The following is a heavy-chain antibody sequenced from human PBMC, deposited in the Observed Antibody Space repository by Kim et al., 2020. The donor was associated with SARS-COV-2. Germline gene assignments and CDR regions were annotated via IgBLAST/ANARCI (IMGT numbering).Heavy chain of an antibody. V-gene: IGHV1-46*01. J-gene: IGHJ2*01. Sequence: ASVKVSCKASGYTFTSYYMHWVRQAPGQGLEWMGIINPSGGSTSYAQKFQGRVTMTRDTSTSTVYMELSSLRSEDTAVYYCARPPNRAYSGSPLRHIGYFDLWGRGTLVTVSS. CDR2: INPSGGST. D-gene: IGHD1-26*01. CDR3: ARPPNRAYSGSPLRHIGYFDL. CDR1: GYTFTSYY.